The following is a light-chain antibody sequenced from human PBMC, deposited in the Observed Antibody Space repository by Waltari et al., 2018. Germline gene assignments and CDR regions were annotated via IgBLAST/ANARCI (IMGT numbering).Light chain of an antibody. CDR1: DSDVGAYDF. CDR3: SSYTTSSAPGV. J-gene: IGLJ1*01. Sequence: QSALTQPASVSGSPGQSITISCSRTDSDVGAYDFVSLYQQHPGKAPHLIIYEVSNRPSGISNRFSASKSGNTASLTISGLQAEDEADYYCSSYTTSSAPGVFGTGTRVTVL. CDR2: EVS. V-gene: IGLV2-14*01.